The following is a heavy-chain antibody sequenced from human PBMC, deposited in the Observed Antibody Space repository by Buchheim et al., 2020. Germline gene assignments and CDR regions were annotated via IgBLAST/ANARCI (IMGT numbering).Heavy chain of an antibody. CDR3: ARARYRGYSSGWWPFDP. J-gene: IGHJ5*02. D-gene: IGHD6-19*01. Sequence: EVQLVESGGGLVQPGGSLRLSCAASGFTFSSYSMNWVRQAPGKGLEWVSYISSSSSTIYYADSVKGRFTISRANAKNSLYLQMSSLRAEDTAVYYCARARYRGYSSGWWPFDPWGQGTL. CDR1: GFTFSSYS. V-gene: IGHV3-48*04. CDR2: ISSSSSTI.